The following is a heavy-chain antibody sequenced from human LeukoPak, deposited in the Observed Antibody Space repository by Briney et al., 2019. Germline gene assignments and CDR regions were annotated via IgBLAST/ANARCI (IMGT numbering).Heavy chain of an antibody. D-gene: IGHD4-11*01. CDR2: IIPILGIA. V-gene: IGHV1-69*02. Sequence: ASVKVSCKASGGTFSSYTISWVRQAPGQGLEWMGRIIPILGIANYAQKFQVRVTITADKSTSTAYMELSSLRSEDTAVYYCARVSARDYSNIGGWGQGTLVTVSS. J-gene: IGHJ4*02. CDR3: ARVSARDYSNIGG. CDR1: GGTFSSYT.